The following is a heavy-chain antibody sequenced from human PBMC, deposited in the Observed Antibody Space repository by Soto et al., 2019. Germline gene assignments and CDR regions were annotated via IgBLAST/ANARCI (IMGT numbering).Heavy chain of an antibody. Sequence: SQTLSLTWALSLDSGSNNNAACSWIRHSPSRGLEWLGRTYYRSKWFNDYAESMKSRINIDPDTSRNQISLQLNSVTTEDTDVYYCASEETPSPLVVATRGLDSRGLGTLVT. J-gene: IGHJ4*02. D-gene: IGHD2-8*02. CDR1: LDSGSNNNAA. V-gene: IGHV6-1*01. CDR3: ASEETPSPLVVATRGLDS. CDR2: TYYRSKWFN.